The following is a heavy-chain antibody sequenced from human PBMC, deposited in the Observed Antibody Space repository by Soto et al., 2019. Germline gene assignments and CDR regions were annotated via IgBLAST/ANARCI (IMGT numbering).Heavy chain of an antibody. V-gene: IGHV3-30-3*01. Sequence: QVQLVESGGGVVQPGRSLRLSCAASGFTFSSYAMHWVRQAPGKGLEWVAVISYDGSNKYYADSVKGRFTISRDNSKNTLYLQMNSLRAEDTAVYYCARGDDIVVVTATPFDYWGLGTLVTVSS. D-gene: IGHD2-21*02. J-gene: IGHJ4*02. CDR1: GFTFSSYA. CDR3: ARGDDIVVVTATPFDY. CDR2: ISYDGSNK.